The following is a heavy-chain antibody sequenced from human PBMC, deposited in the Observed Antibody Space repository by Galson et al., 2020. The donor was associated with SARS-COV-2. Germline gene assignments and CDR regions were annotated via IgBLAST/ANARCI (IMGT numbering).Heavy chain of an antibody. V-gene: IGHV4-34*01. Sequence: SETLSLTCAVYGACFSDYYWSWIRQPPGKGLEWIGEINHSGSTNYNPSLKSRVTISVDTSKNQFSLKLTSVTAADTAVYYCTRGSRYSSRFDYRGQGTLVTVSS. CDR2: INHSGST. CDR1: GACFSDYY. J-gene: IGHJ4*02. CDR3: TRGSRYSSRFDY. D-gene: IGHD6-13*01.